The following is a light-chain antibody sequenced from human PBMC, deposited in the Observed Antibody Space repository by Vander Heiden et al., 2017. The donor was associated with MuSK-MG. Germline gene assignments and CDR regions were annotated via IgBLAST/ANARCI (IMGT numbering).Light chain of an antibody. CDR2: TNN. CDR3: AAWDDSLNGVV. J-gene: IGLJ2*01. V-gene: IGLV1-44*01. Sequence: QSVLTQPPSASGTPGQRVTISCSGSNSNIGSHSVNWYQQLPGTAPKLLIYTNNQRPSGVPDRFSGSKSGTPASLAISGLQSEDEADYYCAAWDDSLNGVVFGGGTKLTVL. CDR1: NSNIGSHS.